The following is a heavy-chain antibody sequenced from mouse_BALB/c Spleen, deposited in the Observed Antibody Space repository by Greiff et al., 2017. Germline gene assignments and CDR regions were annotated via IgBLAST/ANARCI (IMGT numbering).Heavy chain of an antibody. CDR2: IRLKSDNYAT. Sequence: EVKVVESGGGLVQPGGSMKLSCVASGFTFSSYWMSWVRQSPEKGLEWVAEIRLKSDNYATHYAESVKGKFTISRDDSKSRLYLQMNSLRAEDTGIYYCTRGGLYAMDYWGQGTSVTVSS. CDR1: GFTFSSYW. D-gene: IGHD1-1*02. J-gene: IGHJ4*01. CDR3: TRGGLYAMDY. V-gene: IGHV6-6*02.